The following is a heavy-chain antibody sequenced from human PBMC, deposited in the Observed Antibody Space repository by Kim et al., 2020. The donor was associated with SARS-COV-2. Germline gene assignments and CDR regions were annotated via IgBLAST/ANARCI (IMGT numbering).Heavy chain of an antibody. CDR1: GFTFSSYA. CDR2: ISGSGGST. V-gene: IGHV3-23*01. J-gene: IGHJ4*02. D-gene: IGHD3-3*01. CDR3: AKDPHYDFWSGYFFDY. Sequence: GGSLRLSCAASGFTFSSYAMSWVRQAPGQGLEWVSTISGSGGSTYYADSVKGRFTISRDNSKNTLYLQMNSLRAEDTAVYYCAKDPHYDFWSGYFFDYWGQGTLVTVSS.